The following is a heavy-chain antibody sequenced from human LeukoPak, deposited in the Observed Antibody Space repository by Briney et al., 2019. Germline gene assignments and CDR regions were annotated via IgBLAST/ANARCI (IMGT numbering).Heavy chain of an antibody. V-gene: IGHV3-15*01. Sequence: GGSLRLSCAASGFTFSSYSMNWVRQAPGKGLEWVGRIKSKTDGGTTDYAAPVKGRFTISRDDSKNTLYLQMNSLKTEDTAVYYCTTASTYYYGSGSYKDYWGQGTLVTVSS. CDR1: GFTFSSYS. CDR2: IKSKTDGGTT. J-gene: IGHJ4*02. CDR3: TTASTYYYGSGSYKDY. D-gene: IGHD3-10*01.